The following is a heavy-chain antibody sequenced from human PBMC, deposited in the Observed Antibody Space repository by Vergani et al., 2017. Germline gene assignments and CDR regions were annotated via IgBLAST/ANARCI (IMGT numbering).Heavy chain of an antibody. Sequence: EVQLVESGGGLVKPGGSLRLSCAASGFTFSNAWMSWVRQATGKGLEWVGRIKSKTDVGTTDYAAPVKGRFTISRDDSKNTLYLQMNSLKTEDTAVYYCTTVISGPGGRDYWGQGTLVTVSS. CDR1: GFTFSNAW. D-gene: IGHD2-15*01. V-gene: IGHV3-15*01. CDR2: IKSKTDVGTT. J-gene: IGHJ4*02. CDR3: TTVISGPGGRDY.